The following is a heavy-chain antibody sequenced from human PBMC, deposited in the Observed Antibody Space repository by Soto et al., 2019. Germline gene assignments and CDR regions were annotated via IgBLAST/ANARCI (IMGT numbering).Heavy chain of an antibody. Sequence: PSETLSLTCTVSGASIRGTDYCWSWIRQAPGQGLEWIGYVCYTGSTYYNPSLMRRLTISVDTSKNQFSLKLTSVTAAETAVYSCVRTGRQGAVAPHWFDRWGQGTQVTVSS. J-gene: IGHJ5*02. V-gene: IGHV4-30-4*01. D-gene: IGHD3-9*01. CDR2: VCYTGST. CDR1: GASIRGTDYC. CDR3: VRTGRQGAVAPHWFDR.